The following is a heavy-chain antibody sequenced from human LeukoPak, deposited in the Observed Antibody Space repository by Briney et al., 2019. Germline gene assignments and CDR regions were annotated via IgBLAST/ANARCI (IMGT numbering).Heavy chain of an antibody. D-gene: IGHD6-13*01. J-gene: IGHJ4*02. Sequence: PGGSLRLSCAASGFTFSDYYMSWLRQAPGKGLEWVSYISSSGSTIYYADSVKGRFTISRDNAKNSLYLQMNSLRAEDTPVYYCARAAVYSNSWDFDYWGQGTLVSDSS. CDR2: ISSSGSTI. CDR3: ARAAVYSNSWDFDY. CDR1: GFTFSDYY. V-gene: IGHV3-11*01.